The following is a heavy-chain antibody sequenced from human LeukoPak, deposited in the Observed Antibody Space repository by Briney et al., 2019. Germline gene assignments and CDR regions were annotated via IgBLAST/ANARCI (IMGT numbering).Heavy chain of an antibody. V-gene: IGHV3-33*01. Sequence: GRSLRLSCAASGFTFSSYGMHWVRQAPGNGLEWVAVIWYDGSNKYYADSVKGRFTISRDNSKNTLYLQMNSLRAEDTAVYYCARALSSGSYGWFDPWGQGTLVTVSS. CDR3: ARALSSGSYGWFDP. CDR1: GFTFSSYG. D-gene: IGHD1-26*01. J-gene: IGHJ5*02. CDR2: IWYDGSNK.